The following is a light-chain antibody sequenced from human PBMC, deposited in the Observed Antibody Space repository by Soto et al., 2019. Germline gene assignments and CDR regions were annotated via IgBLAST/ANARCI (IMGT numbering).Light chain of an antibody. CDR2: WAS. Sequence: DIVMTQSPDSLAVSLGERATINCKSSRSLLYTYNNKNYLAWYQQKSGQPPKLLIYWASTRESGVPDRFSGSGSGTDFTLTISSLQAEDVAVYSCQQYYDSPITFGQGTRLEIK. CDR1: RSLLYTYNNKNY. J-gene: IGKJ5*01. V-gene: IGKV4-1*01. CDR3: QQYYDSPIT.